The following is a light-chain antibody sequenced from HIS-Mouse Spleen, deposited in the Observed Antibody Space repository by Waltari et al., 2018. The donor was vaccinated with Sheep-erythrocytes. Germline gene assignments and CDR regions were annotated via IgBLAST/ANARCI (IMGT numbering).Light chain of an antibody. Sequence: SYELTQPPSVSVSPGQTARITCSGDALPKKYAYWYQQKSGQAPVLVIYEDSKRTSGIPGRFYGSSAGKMASLTISGAQVEDEADYYCYSTDSSGNHRVFGGGTKLTVL. CDR3: YSTDSSGNHRV. CDR2: EDS. J-gene: IGLJ2*01. V-gene: IGLV3-10*01. CDR1: ALPKKY.